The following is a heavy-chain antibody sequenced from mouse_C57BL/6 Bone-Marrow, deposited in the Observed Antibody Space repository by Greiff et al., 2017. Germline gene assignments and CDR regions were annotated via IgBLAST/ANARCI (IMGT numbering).Heavy chain of an antibody. CDR1: GFTFSSYA. CDR3: AKLTGTGYFDY. D-gene: IGHD4-1*01. Sequence: EVKLVESGGGLVKPGGSLKLSCAASGFTFSSYAMSWVRQTPEKRLDWVATISDGGSYTYYPDNVKGRFTRSRDNAKNNLYLEMSHLKSEDTAMYYCAKLTGTGYFDYWGKGTTLTVSS. CDR2: ISDGGSYT. J-gene: IGHJ2*01. V-gene: IGHV5-4*03.